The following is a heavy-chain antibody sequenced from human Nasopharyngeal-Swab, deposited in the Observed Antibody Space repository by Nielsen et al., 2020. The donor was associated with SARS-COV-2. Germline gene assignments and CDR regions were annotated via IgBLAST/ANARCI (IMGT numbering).Heavy chain of an antibody. Sequence: SQTLSLTCAVSGYSISSGYYWGWIRQPPGKGLEWIGSIYHSGSTYYNPSLKSRVTISVDTSKNQFSLKLSSVTAADTAVYYCARHAAGEYQLTYYFDYWGQGTLVPSPQ. CDR1: GYSISSGYY. CDR2: IYHSGST. D-gene: IGHD2-2*01. CDR3: ARHAAGEYQLTYYFDY. J-gene: IGHJ4*02. V-gene: IGHV4-38-2*01.